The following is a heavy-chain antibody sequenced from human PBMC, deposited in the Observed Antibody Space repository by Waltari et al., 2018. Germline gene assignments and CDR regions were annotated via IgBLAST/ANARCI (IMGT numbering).Heavy chain of an antibody. J-gene: IGHJ5*02. V-gene: IGHV1-69*10. CDR2: IIPILGIA. CDR3: ARGGGGEASYNWFDP. D-gene: IGHD2-15*01. Sequence: QVQLVQSGAEVKKPGSSVKVSCKASGGTFSSSAISWVRQAPGQGLEWMGGIIPILGIANYAQKFQGRVTITADKSTSTAYMELSSLRSEDTAVYYCARGGGGEASYNWFDPWGQGTLVTVSS. CDR1: GGTFSSSA.